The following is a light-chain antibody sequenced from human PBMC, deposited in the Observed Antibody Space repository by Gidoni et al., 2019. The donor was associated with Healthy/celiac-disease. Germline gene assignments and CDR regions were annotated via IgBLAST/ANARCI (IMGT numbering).Light chain of an antibody. Sequence: EIVLTQSPGTLSLSPGERATLSCRASQSVSSSYLAWYRQKPGQAPRLLIYGAYSRATGIPDRFRGSGSGTDFPLTISRLEPEDFAVYYCQQYGTSPLTFGGGTKVEIK. V-gene: IGKV3-20*01. CDR1: QSVSSSY. CDR2: GAY. CDR3: QQYGTSPLT. J-gene: IGKJ4*01.